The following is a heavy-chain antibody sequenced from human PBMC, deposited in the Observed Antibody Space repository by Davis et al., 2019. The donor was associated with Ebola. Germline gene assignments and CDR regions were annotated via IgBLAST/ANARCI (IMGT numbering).Heavy chain of an antibody. CDR3: ARAQFPTTSDH. Sequence: ASVKVSCKASGYTFTSYAMHWVRQAPGQRLEWMGWINAGNGNTKYSQKFQGRVTRDTSASTAYLDLTSLRSDDTAVFYCARAQFPTTSDHWGQGTLVTVSS. CDR1: GYTFTSYA. CDR2: INAGNGNT. V-gene: IGHV1-3*01. J-gene: IGHJ4*02. D-gene: IGHD1-1*01.